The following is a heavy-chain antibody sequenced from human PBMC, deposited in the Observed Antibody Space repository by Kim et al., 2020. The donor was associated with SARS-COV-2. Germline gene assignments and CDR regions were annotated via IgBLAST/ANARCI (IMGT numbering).Heavy chain of an antibody. D-gene: IGHD3-10*01. Sequence: SRVTISVDTSKNQFSLKLSSVTAADTAVYYCARGRLSNYYGSGSYWYFDLWGRGTLVTVSS. CDR3: ARGRLSNYYGSGSYWYFDL. J-gene: IGHJ2*01. V-gene: IGHV4-31*02.